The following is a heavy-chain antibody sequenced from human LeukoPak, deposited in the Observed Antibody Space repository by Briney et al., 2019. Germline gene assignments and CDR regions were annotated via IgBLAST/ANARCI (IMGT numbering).Heavy chain of an antibody. CDR1: GYTFTSYD. CDR3: AGGRSGSYFGAFDI. Sequence: ASVKVSCKASGYTFTSYDINWVRQATGQGLEWMGWMNPNSGNTGYAQKFQGRVTMTRNTSISTACMELSSLRSEDTAVYYCAGGRSGSYFGAFDIWGQGTMVTVSS. CDR2: MNPNSGNT. J-gene: IGHJ3*02. V-gene: IGHV1-8*01. D-gene: IGHD1-26*01.